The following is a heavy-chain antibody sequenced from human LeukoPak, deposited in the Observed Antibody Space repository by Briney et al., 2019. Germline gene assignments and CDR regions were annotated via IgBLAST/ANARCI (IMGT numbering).Heavy chain of an antibody. V-gene: IGHV4-59*08. CDR2: IYYSGSI. J-gene: IGHJ3*02. D-gene: IGHD3-10*01. CDR1: GGSISSYY. CDR3: ARNYVSGAFDI. Sequence: SETLSLTCTVSGGSISSYYWSWIRQPPGKGLEWIGYIYYSGSINYNPSLKSRVTISVDTSTNQFSLKLSSVTAADTAVYYCARNYVSGAFDIWGQGTMVTVSS.